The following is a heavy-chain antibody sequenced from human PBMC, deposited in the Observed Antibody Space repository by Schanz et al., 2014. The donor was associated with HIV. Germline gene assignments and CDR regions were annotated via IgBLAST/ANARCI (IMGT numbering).Heavy chain of an antibody. CDR3: AKGQRGMVRGDIDY. CDR1: GFTFSDHY. V-gene: IGHV3-23*04. Sequence: VQVVESGGGLAKPGGSLRLSCAASGFTFSDHYMSWVRQAPGKGLEWVSAISGSGVSTYYADSVKGRFTVSRDNSKNTLYLQMNSLRAEDTAVYYCAKGQRGMVRGDIDYWGQGTLVTVSS. CDR2: ISGSGVST. D-gene: IGHD3-10*01. J-gene: IGHJ4*02.